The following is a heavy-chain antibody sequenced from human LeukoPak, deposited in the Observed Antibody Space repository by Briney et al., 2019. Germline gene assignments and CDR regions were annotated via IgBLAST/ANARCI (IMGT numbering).Heavy chain of an antibody. J-gene: IGHJ4*02. CDR3: AREKKLRGATDY. V-gene: IGHV1-2*02. Sequence: ASVKVSCKASVYTFTGYYMHWVRQAPGQGLVWMGGINPNSGGTNYAQKFQGRVTMTRHTSISTAYMELSRLRSDDTAVYYCAREKKLRGATDYWGQGTLVTVSS. D-gene: IGHD1-26*01. CDR2: INPNSGGT. CDR1: VYTFTGYY.